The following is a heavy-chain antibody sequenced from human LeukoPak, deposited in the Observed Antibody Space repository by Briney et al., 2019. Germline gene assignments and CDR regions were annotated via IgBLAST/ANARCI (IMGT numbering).Heavy chain of an antibody. CDR1: GGSFSGYY. D-gene: IGHD4-17*01. Sequence: SETLSLTCAAHGGSFSGYYWSWIRQPPGKGLEWIGEINHSGSTNYNPSLKSRVTISVDTSKNQFSLKLSSVTAADTAVYYCARTTVPRYYYYGMDVWGQGTTVTVSS. V-gene: IGHV4-34*01. CDR2: INHSGST. CDR3: ARTTVPRYYYYGMDV. J-gene: IGHJ6*02.